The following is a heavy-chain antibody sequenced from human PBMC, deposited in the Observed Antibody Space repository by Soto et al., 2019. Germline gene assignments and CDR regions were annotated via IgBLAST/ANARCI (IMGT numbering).Heavy chain of an antibody. CDR2: IYYSGST. J-gene: IGHJ4*02. D-gene: IGHD3-16*02. V-gene: IGHV4-39*01. CDR1: GGSISSSAYY. CDR3: ARTDYVWGNYRYIDY. Sequence: SETLSLTCTVSGGSISSSAYYWGWIRQPPGKGLEWIGSIYYSGSTYYNPSLKSRVTISVDTSKNRFSLKLSSVTAADTAVHYCARTDYVWGNYRYIDYWGQGTLVTVSS.